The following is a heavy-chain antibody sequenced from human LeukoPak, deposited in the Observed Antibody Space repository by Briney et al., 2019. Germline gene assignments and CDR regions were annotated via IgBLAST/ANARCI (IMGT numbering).Heavy chain of an antibody. Sequence: ASVKVSCKASGYTFTSYYMYWVRQAPGQGLEWMGIINPSGGSTSYAQKFQGRVTMTRDTSTSTVYVELSSLRSEDTAVYYCARDIHFGVVNYNWFDPWGQGTLVTVSS. D-gene: IGHD3-3*01. CDR1: GYTFTSYY. J-gene: IGHJ5*02. CDR2: INPSGGST. CDR3: ARDIHFGVVNYNWFDP. V-gene: IGHV1-46*01.